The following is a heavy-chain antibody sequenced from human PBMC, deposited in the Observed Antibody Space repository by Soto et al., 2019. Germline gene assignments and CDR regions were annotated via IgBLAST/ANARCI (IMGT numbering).Heavy chain of an antibody. V-gene: IGHV3-30*03. CDR1: GFTFSSYG. CDR2: ISYDGSNK. CDR3: ARNYYGHHYYYYGMDV. Sequence: GGSLRLSCAASGFTFSSYGMHWVRQAPGKGLEWVAVISYDGSNKYYADSVKGRFTISRDNSKNTLYLQMNSLRAEDTAVYYCARNYYGHHYYYYGMDVWGQGTTVTVSS. D-gene: IGHD3-10*01. J-gene: IGHJ6*02.